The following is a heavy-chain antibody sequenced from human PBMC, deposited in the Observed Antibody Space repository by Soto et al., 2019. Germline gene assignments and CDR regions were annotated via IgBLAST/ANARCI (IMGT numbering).Heavy chain of an antibody. CDR2: INPDGSQE. Sequence: EVQLVESGGGLVQPGGSLRLSCAASGFAFNTYWMSWVRQAPGKGLEWVATINPDGSQEYYVDSVRGRFTVSRDNAKKSLYLQMHNLRAEDTAVYYCASGGWETPIWGQGTPVTASS. J-gene: IGHJ4*02. CDR3: ASGGWETPI. CDR1: GFAFNTYW. V-gene: IGHV3-7*03. D-gene: IGHD1-26*01.